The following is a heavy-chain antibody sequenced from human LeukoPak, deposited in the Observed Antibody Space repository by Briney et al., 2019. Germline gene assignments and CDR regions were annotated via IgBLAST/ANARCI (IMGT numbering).Heavy chain of an antibody. CDR2: IYHSGST. CDR3: AKNSPLSASDI. D-gene: IGHD2/OR15-2a*01. Sequence: KPSGTLSLTCSVSGGSISSSNWWSWVRQPPEKGREWIGEIYHSGSTNYNPSLKSSVTISIDKFKNQFSLKLTSVTAADTAVYYCAKNSPLSASDIWGQGTMVTVSS. V-gene: IGHV4-4*02. J-gene: IGHJ3*02. CDR1: GGSISSSNW.